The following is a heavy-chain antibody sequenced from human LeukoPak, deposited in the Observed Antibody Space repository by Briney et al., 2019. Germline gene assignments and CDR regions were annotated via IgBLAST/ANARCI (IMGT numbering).Heavy chain of an antibody. CDR2: IKQDGSEK. V-gene: IGHV3-7*01. J-gene: IGHJ1*01. CDR3: ARMTQGSPQYFQH. Sequence: GGSLRLSCAASGFTFSGYWMSWVRQAPGKGLEWVANIKQDGSEKYYVDSVKGRFTISRDNAKNSLYLQMNSLRAEDTAVYYCARMTQGSPQYFQHWGQGTLVTVSS. CDR1: GFTFSGYW.